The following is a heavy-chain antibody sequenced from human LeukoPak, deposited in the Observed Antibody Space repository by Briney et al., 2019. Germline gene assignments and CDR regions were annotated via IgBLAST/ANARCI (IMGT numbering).Heavy chain of an antibody. CDR1: GYTLTELS. D-gene: IGHD2-2*02. Sequence: ASVKVSCKVSGYTLTELSMHWVRQAPGKGLEWMGGFDPEDGETIYAQKFQGRVTMTEDTSTDTAYMELSSLRSEDTAVYYCATGYCSSTSCYTEYWFDPWGQGTLVTVSS. V-gene: IGHV1-24*01. J-gene: IGHJ5*02. CDR2: FDPEDGET. CDR3: ATGYCSSTSCYTEYWFDP.